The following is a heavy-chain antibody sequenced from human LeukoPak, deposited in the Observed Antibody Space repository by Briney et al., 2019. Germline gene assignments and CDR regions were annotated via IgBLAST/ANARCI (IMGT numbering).Heavy chain of an antibody. Sequence: ASVKVSCKASGYTFTAYYMHWVRQAPGQGLEWMGRINPNSGGTNYAQKFQGRVTMTRDTSISTAYMELSRLTSDDTAVYYCAREENCSGGSCYYYWGQGNLVTVSS. V-gene: IGHV1-2*06. CDR3: AREENCSGGSCYYY. D-gene: IGHD2-15*01. J-gene: IGHJ4*02. CDR2: INPNSGGT. CDR1: GYTFTAYY.